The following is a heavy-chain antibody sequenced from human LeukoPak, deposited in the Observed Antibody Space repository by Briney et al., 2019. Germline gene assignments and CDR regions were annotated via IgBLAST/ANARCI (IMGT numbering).Heavy chain of an antibody. CDR3: ARHYYDSSGDAFDI. Sequence: PSETLSLTCTVSGGSISSYYWSWIRQPAGKGLEWIGRIYTSGSTNYNPSLKSRVTMSVDTSKNQFSLKLSSVTAAGTAAYYCARHYYDSSGDAFDIWGQGTMVTVSS. D-gene: IGHD3-22*01. J-gene: IGHJ3*02. V-gene: IGHV4-4*07. CDR2: IYTSGST. CDR1: GGSISSYY.